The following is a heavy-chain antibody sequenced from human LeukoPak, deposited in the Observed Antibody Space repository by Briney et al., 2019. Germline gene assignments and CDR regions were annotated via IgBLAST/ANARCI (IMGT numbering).Heavy chain of an antibody. CDR3: AKEYAIFGVVMNAFDI. D-gene: IGHD3-3*01. CDR2: ISGSGGST. V-gene: IGHV3-23*01. CDR1: GFTFSSYA. Sequence: GGSLRLSCAASGFTFSSYAMSWVRQAPGKGLEWVSAISGSGGSTYYADSVKGRFTISRDNSKNTLYLQMNSLRAEDTAVYYCAKEYAIFGVVMNAFDIWGQGTMVTISS. J-gene: IGHJ3*02.